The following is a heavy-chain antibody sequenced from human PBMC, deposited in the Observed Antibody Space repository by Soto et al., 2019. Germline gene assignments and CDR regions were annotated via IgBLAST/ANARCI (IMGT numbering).Heavy chain of an antibody. CDR3: AKDDVVAGTQSVIKYFQH. CDR1: GFTFSSYA. CDR2: SSGSGGST. D-gene: IGHD6-19*01. Sequence: EVQLLESGGGLVQPGGSLRLSCAASGFTFSSYAMSWVRQAPGKGLEWVSASSGSGGSTYYADSVKGRFIISIDNYKNTLYLQMNSLRAEDTAVYYCAKDDVVAGTQSVIKYFQHWGQGTLVTVSS. J-gene: IGHJ1*01. V-gene: IGHV3-23*01.